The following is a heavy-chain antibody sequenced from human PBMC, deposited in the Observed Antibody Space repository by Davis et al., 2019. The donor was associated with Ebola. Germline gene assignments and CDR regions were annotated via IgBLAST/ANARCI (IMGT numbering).Heavy chain of an antibody. CDR1: GFTFSDYY. CDR2: INSDGSST. V-gene: IGHV3-74*01. D-gene: IGHD6-6*01. CDR3: ASPEYSSSSVDY. J-gene: IGHJ4*02. Sequence: GESLKISCAASGFTFSDYYMSWVRQAPGKGLVWVSRINSDGSSTYYADSVKGRFTISRDNSKNTLYLQMNSLRAEDTAVYYCASPEYSSSSVDYWGQGTLVTVSS.